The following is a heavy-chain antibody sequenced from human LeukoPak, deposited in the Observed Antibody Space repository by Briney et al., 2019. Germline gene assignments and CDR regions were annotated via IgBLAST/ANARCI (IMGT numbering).Heavy chain of an antibody. CDR3: ARLVYYYDSSGYSNYYYYMDV. CDR2: IYYSGST. V-gene: IGHV4-59*12. CDR1: GGSISSYY. D-gene: IGHD3-22*01. J-gene: IGHJ6*03. Sequence: SETLSLTCTVSGGSISSYYWSWIRQPPGKGLEWIGYIYYSGSTNYKSSLKSRVTISVDTSKNQFSLKLSSVTAADTAVYYCARLVYYYDSSGYSNYYYYMDVWGKGTTVTVSS.